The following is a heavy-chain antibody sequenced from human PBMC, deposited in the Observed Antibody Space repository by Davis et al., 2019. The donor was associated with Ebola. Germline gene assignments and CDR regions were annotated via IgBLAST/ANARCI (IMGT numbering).Heavy chain of an antibody. Sequence: ASVKVSCKASGYTFTGNYMHWVRQAPGQGLEWMGIINPGGGKASYAQKFQGRISMTRDTSTSTMYLEMSNLRYEDTAVYYCARVDCSGGSCFPDYWGQGTLVTVSA. V-gene: IGHV1-46*01. CDR1: GYTFTGNY. J-gene: IGHJ4*02. CDR3: ARVDCSGGSCFPDY. CDR2: INPGGGKA. D-gene: IGHD2-15*01.